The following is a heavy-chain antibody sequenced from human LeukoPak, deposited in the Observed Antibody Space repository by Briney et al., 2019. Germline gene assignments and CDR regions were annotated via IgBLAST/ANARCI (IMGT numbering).Heavy chain of an antibody. V-gene: IGHV3-9*01. CDR3: AKEDHFAS. Sequence: GRSLRLSCAASGFTIDDYTMHWVRQAPGKGLEWVSGITWNSGSIGYADSVRGRFTISRDNAKNSLYLEMNSLRAEDTALYYCAKEDHFASWGQGTLVTVSS. J-gene: IGHJ4*02. CDR2: ITWNSGSI. CDR1: GFTIDDYT.